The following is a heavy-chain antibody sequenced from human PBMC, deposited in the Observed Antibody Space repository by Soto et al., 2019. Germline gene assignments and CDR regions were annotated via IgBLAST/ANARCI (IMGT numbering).Heavy chain of an antibody. J-gene: IGHJ6*02. CDR3: ARCRHPLAIAATGTYNYYGMDV. CDR1: GYTFNSHG. Sequence: ASVKVSCKASGYTFNSHGISWVRQAPGQGLEWIGWISVYNGDTKYAQKFQGRVTMTTDTSTTTAYMELRSLRFDDTAVYYCARCRHPLAIAATGTYNYYGMDVWGQGTTVTVSS. CDR2: ISVYNGDT. V-gene: IGHV1-18*01. D-gene: IGHD6-13*01.